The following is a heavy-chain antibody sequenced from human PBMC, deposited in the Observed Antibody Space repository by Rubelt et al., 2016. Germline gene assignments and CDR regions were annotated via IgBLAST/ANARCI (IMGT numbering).Heavy chain of an antibody. V-gene: IGHV3-74*01. D-gene: IGHD5-18*01. CDR3: ASDSEFSFGPNTYYYAMDV. Sequence: GSLRLSCAASGFSFCMYWMHWVRQVPGKGLVWVSRFYSDVSSTTYADSVKGRFTISRDNAKNTLYLQMNSLRAEDRAVYYCASDSEFSFGPNTYYYAMDVWGLGTTVTVSS. J-gene: IGHJ6*02. CDR2: FYSDVSST. CDR1: GFSFCMYW.